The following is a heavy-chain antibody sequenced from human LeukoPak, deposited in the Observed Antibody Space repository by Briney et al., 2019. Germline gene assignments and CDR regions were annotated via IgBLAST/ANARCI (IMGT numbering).Heavy chain of an antibody. Sequence: GGSLRLSCAASGFTVSSNYMSWVRQAPGKGLEWVSLIYSGGSTYYADSVKGRFTISRDNSKNTLYLQMNSLRAEDTAVYYCARADYYDSSGYSCYFDYWGQGTLVTVSS. D-gene: IGHD3-22*01. CDR3: ARADYYDSSGYSCYFDY. V-gene: IGHV3-53*01. CDR1: GFTVSSNY. J-gene: IGHJ4*02. CDR2: IYSGGST.